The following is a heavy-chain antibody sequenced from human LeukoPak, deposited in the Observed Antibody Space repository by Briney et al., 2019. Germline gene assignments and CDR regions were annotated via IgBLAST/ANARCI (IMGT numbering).Heavy chain of an antibody. D-gene: IGHD6-19*01. CDR2: INPNSGGT. CDR3: AREFGYSSGWSFDY. CDR1: GYTFTGYY. J-gene: IGHJ4*02. V-gene: IGHV1-2*02. Sequence: GASVKVSCKASGYTFTGYYIHWVRQAPGQGLEWMGWINPNSGGTNYAQKFQGRVTMTRDTSISTAYMELSRLRSDDTAVYYCAREFGYSSGWSFDYWGQGTLVTVSS.